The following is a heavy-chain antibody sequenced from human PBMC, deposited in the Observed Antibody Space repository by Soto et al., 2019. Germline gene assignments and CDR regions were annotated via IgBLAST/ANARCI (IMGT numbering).Heavy chain of an antibody. D-gene: IGHD6-6*01. CDR3: AHYISSSGYYYYYGMDV. CDR1: GGTFSSYA. Sequence: QVQLVQSGAEVKKPGSSVKVSCKASGGTFSSYAISWVRQAPGQGLEWMGGIIPIFGTANYAQKFQGRVTITADKCTSTVYMDLTSLRSEDTAVYYCAHYISSSGYYYYYGMDVCGQGTTVTVSS. V-gene: IGHV1-69*06. CDR2: IIPIFGTA. J-gene: IGHJ6*02.